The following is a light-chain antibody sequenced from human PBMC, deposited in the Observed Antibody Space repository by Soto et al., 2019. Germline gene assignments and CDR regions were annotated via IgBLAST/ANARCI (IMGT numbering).Light chain of an antibody. J-gene: IGLJ1*01. CDR3: RSYTSSSTHV. V-gene: IGLV2-14*01. CDR1: SSDIGGYNY. CDR2: DVS. Sequence: QSVLTQPASVSGSPGQSITISCTGTSSDIGGYNYVSLHQQHPGKAPKLMIYDVSTRPSGVSNGFSVSNSSNTASLTISGLLAEDEADYYRRSYTSSSTHVCGTGSKVT.